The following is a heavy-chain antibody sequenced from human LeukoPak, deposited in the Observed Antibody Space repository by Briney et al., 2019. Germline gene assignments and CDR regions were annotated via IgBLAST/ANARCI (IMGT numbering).Heavy chain of an antibody. CDR2: ISQDVSHK. CDR1: GFTFSSYW. J-gene: IGHJ4*02. D-gene: IGHD5-12*01. CDR3: ARVGYNGWNFEN. Sequence: GASLRLSCAASGFTFSSYWMSWVRQAPGKGLQSVAYISQDVSHKYYVDSVKGRFTISRDNAKNSLHLEMNSLRAEDTALYYCARVGYNGWNFENWGQGTLVTVSS. V-gene: IGHV3-7*01.